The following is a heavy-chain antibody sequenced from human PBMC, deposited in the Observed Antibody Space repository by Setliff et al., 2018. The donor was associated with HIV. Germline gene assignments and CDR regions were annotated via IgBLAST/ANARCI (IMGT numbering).Heavy chain of an antibody. V-gene: IGHV4-59*01. CDR3: ARDSTTSLDY. CDR2: IYYSGST. CDR1: GGSLSSYY. Sequence: SETLSLTCAVYGGSLSSYYWSWIRQPPGKGLEWIGYIYYSGSTNYNPSLKSRVTISVDTSKNQFSLKLSSVTAADTAVYYCARDSTTSLDYWGQGTLVTVSS. J-gene: IGHJ4*02. D-gene: IGHD1-1*01.